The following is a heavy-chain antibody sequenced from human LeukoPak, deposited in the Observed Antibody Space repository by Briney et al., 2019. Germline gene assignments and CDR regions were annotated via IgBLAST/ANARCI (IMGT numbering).Heavy chain of an antibody. CDR1: GGSISSYY. CDR2: IYYSGST. V-gene: IGHV4-59*01. D-gene: IGHD3-3*01. J-gene: IGHJ5*02. CDR3: ARGFADDFWSGYYPNWFDP. Sequence: SETLSLTCTVSGGSISSYYWSWIRQPPGKGLEWIGYIYYSGSTNYNPSLKSRVTISVDTSKNQFSLKLSSVTAADTAVYYCARGFADDFWSGYYPNWFDPWGQGTLVTVSS.